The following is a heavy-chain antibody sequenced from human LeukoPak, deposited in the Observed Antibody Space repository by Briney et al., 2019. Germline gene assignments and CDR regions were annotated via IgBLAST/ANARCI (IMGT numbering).Heavy chain of an antibody. CDR2: INPNSGGT. CDR1: GYTFTGYY. Sequence: ASVKVSCKASGYTFTGYYMHWVRQAPGQGLEWMGWINPNSGGTNYAQKFQGRVTMTRDTSISTAYMELGRLRSDDTAVYYCARSDSSGYYYFNGGAFDIWGQGTMVTVSS. D-gene: IGHD3-22*01. CDR3: ARSDSSGYYYFNGGAFDI. J-gene: IGHJ3*02. V-gene: IGHV1-2*02.